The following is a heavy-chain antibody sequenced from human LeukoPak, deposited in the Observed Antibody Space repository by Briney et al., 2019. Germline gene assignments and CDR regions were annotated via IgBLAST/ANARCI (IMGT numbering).Heavy chain of an antibody. CDR3: ARDAPGGDTAMAL. J-gene: IGHJ4*02. CDR1: GDSISSSSSH. D-gene: IGHD5-18*01. V-gene: IGHV4-39*07. CDR2: IYYSGSA. Sequence: SETLSLTCTVSGDSISSSSSHWGWIRQPPGKGLEWIGSIYYSGSAYYNPSLKSRVTISVDASKNQFSLKLSSVTAADAAVYYCARDAPGGDTAMALWGQGTLVTVSS.